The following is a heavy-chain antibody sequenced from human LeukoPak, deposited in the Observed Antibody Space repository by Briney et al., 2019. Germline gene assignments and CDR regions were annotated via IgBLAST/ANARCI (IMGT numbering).Heavy chain of an antibody. V-gene: IGHV3-74*01. Sequence: PGGSLRLSCAASGFTFSSYWMHWVRQAPGKGLVWVSRINSDGSSTSYADSVKGRFTISRDNAKNTLYLQMNSLRAEDTAVYYCARDLESPLMVATAALDYWGQGTLVTVSS. J-gene: IGHJ4*02. CDR3: ARDLESPLMVATAALDY. CDR2: INSDGSST. D-gene: IGHD2-21*02. CDR1: GFTFSSYW.